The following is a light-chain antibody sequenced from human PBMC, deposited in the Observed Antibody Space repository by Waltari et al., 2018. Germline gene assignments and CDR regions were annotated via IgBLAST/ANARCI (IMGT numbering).Light chain of an antibody. Sequence: QSALTQPRAVSGSRGQSATISFTGTRSAVAGYNYVFWYQQHPGKGPKLMIYDVTKRPSWVPDRFSGSKSGNTASLTISGLQAEDEADYYCCSYAGSYTLVFGGGTKLTVL. CDR1: RSAVAGYNY. CDR2: DVT. CDR3: CSYAGSYTLV. V-gene: IGLV2-11*01. J-gene: IGLJ2*01.